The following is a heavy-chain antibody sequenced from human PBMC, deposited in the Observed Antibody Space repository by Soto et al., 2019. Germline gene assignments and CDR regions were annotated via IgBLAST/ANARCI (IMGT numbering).Heavy chain of an antibody. CDR1: GFTFSSYA. Sequence: GGSLRLSCAASGFTFSSYAMSWVRQAPGKGLEWVSAISGSGGSTYYADSVKGRFTISRDNSKNTLYLQMNSLRAEDTAVYYCAKRYCSGGSCPISDAFDIWGQGTMVTVSS. D-gene: IGHD2-15*01. J-gene: IGHJ3*02. CDR3: AKRYCSGGSCPISDAFDI. V-gene: IGHV3-23*01. CDR2: ISGSGGST.